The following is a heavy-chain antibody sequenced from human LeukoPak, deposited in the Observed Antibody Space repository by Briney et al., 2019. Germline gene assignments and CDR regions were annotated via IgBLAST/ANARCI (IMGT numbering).Heavy chain of an antibody. J-gene: IGHJ6*03. Sequence: GGSLRVSCAASGFTFSSYWMSWVRQAPGKGLEWVANIKQDGSEKYYVDSVKGRFTISRDNAKNSLYLQMNSLRAEDTAVYYCARDRIQLWTYYYYYMDVWGKGTAVTVSS. CDR3: ARDRIQLWTYYYYYMDV. D-gene: IGHD5-18*01. CDR1: GFTFSSYW. CDR2: IKQDGSEK. V-gene: IGHV3-7*01.